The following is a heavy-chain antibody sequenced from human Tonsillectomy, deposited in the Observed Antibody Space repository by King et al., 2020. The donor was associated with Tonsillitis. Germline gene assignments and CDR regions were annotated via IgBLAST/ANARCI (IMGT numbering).Heavy chain of an antibody. D-gene: IGHD1-26*01. J-gene: IGHJ3*02. CDR1: GFTFSSYG. CDR3: ARSAQGWEVPDDAFDI. CDR2: ISYDGSNK. Sequence: VQLVESGGGVVQPGRSLRLSCAASGFTFSSYGMHWVRQAPGKGLEWVAVISYDGSNKFYVDSVKGRFTISRDSSNNTLYLQMNSLRAEDTAVYYCARSAQGWEVPDDAFDIWGQGTMVTVSS. V-gene: IGHV3-30*03.